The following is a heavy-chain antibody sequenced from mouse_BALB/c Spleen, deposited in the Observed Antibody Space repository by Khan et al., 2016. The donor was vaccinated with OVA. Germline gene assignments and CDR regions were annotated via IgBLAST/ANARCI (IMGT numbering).Heavy chain of an antibody. Sequence: QVQLQQSGAELVRPGVSVKISCKGSGYTFTDFTMHWVKQSHAMSLEWIGVISTYYGDATYNQKFKDKATMTVDKSSSTAYMELARLTSEDFAIHYCASGGGGNRFAYWGQGTLVTVSA. J-gene: IGHJ3*01. CDR3: ASGGGGNRFAY. CDR2: ISTYYGDA. CDR1: GYTFTDFT. V-gene: IGHV1S137*01.